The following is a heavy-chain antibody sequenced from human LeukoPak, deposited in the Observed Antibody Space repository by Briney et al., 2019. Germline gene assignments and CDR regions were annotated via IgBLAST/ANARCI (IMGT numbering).Heavy chain of an antibody. J-gene: IGHJ4*02. CDR2: ISSSGSTI. D-gene: IGHD5-12*01. CDR3: ARYRTNVDIVATSVRFDY. Sequence: PGGSLRLSCAASGFTFSDYYMSWIRQAPGKGLEWVSYISSSGSTIYYADSVKGRFTISRDNAKNSLYLQMNSLRAEDTAVYYCARYRTNVDIVATSVRFDYWGQGTLVTVSS. V-gene: IGHV3-11*04. CDR1: GFTFSDYY.